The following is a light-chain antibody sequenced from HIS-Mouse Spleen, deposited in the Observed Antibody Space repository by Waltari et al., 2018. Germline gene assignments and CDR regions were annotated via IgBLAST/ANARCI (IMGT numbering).Light chain of an antibody. CDR1: SSNIGSNY. CDR3: AAWDDSLSGPV. V-gene: IGLV1-47*01. CDR2: RNN. J-gene: IGLJ3*02. Sequence: QSVLTHPPSASGTPGQRVTISCSGRSSNIGSNYVYWYQQLPGTAPKLLISRNNQRPSGVPDRFSGSKSGPSASLAISGLRSEDEADYYCAAWDDSLSGPVFGGGTKLTVL.